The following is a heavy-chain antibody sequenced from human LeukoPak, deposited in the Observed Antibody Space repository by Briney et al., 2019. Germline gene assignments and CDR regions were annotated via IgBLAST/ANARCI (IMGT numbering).Heavy chain of an antibody. D-gene: IGHD6-13*01. Sequence: SETLSLTCTVSGGSISSYYWSWIRQPPGKGLGWIGYIYYSVSTNYNPSLKSRVTISVYTSKNQFSLKLSSVTAADTAVYYCARRDSSSWWSYFDYWGQGTLVTVSS. V-gene: IGHV4-59*01. J-gene: IGHJ4*02. CDR1: GGSISSYY. CDR2: IYYSVST. CDR3: ARRDSSSWWSYFDY.